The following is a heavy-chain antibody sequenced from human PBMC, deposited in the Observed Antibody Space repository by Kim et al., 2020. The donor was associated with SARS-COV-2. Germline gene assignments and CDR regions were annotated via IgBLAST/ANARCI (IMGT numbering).Heavy chain of an antibody. D-gene: IGHD6-13*01. CDR3: GRDTRWYSSSWYVDN. V-gene: IGHV1-18*01. CDR1: GYTFKTYG. J-gene: IGHJ4*02. CDR2: ISADNGNT. Sequence: ASVKVSFKASGYTFKTYGISWVRQAPGQGLEWMGWISADNGNTNYAQNLQGRVTMTTDTSTSTAYMELRSLRSDDTAVYYCGRDTRWYSSSWYVDNWGQGTLVTVSS.